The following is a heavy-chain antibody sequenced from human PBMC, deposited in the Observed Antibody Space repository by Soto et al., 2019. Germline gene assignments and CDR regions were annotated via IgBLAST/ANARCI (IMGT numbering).Heavy chain of an antibody. V-gene: IGHV3-23*01. J-gene: IGHJ6*02. CDR3: VLWFGDPFGGMDV. Sequence: EVQLLESGGGLVQPGGSLRLSCAASGFTFSSYAMSWVRQAPGKGLEWVSAISGSGGSTYYADSVKGRFTISRDNSKNTLYLQMNSLRAEDTAVYYCVLWFGDPFGGMDVWGQGTTVTVSS. CDR1: GFTFSSYA. D-gene: IGHD3-10*01. CDR2: ISGSGGST.